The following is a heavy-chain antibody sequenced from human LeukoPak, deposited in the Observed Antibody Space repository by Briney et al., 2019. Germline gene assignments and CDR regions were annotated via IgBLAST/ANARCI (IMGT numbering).Heavy chain of an antibody. CDR2: INTNTGNP. CDR3: ARVDWIYCSGGSCYSDY. Sequence: ASVKVSCKASGYTFTSYGISWVRQAPGQGLEWMGWINTNTGNPTYAQGFTGRFVFSLDTSVSTAYLQISSLKAEDTAVYYCARVDWIYCSGGSCYSDYWGQGTLVTVSS. V-gene: IGHV7-4-1*02. CDR1: GYTFTSYG. D-gene: IGHD2-15*01. J-gene: IGHJ4*02.